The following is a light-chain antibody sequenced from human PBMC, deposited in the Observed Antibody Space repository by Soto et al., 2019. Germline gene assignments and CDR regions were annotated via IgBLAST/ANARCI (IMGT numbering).Light chain of an antibody. CDR1: TSNIGTFY. J-gene: IGLJ1*01. V-gene: IGLV1-47*02. CDR3: SSYTSSSTPNYV. Sequence: QSVLTQPPSASSTPGQTVTISCSGSTSNIGTFYVYWYQHLPGTAPKLLIYLGDQRASGVSDRFSGSKSGTSASLAINGLRSDDEADYYCSSYTSSSTPNYVFGTGTKLTVL. CDR2: LGD.